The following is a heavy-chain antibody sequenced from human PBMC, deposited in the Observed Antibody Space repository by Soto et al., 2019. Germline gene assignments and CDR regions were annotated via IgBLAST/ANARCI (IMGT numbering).Heavy chain of an antibody. CDR1: GFTFSSYS. CDR2: ITSSGTTV. CDR3: ARGSSNWAYYVDF. Sequence: EVHLVESGGGLVQPGGSLRLSCAASGFTFSSYSLNWVRQAPGKGLEWVSYITSSGTTVYYADSVRGRFTISRDNAKNSLYLQMNSLRDDGTAVYYCARGSSNWAYYVDFWGQGTLVTVSS. J-gene: IGHJ4*02. V-gene: IGHV3-48*02. D-gene: IGHD6-13*01.